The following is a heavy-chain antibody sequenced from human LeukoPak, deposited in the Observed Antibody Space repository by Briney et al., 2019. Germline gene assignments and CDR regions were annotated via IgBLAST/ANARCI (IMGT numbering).Heavy chain of an antibody. CDR2: IYPGDSDT. CDR3: AGHGASSDFYYYFYPMDV. Sequence: GEPLKISCKGSGYHFTNYWIGWVRQMPEKGLEWMGIIYPGDSDTTYSPSFQGQVTISVDKSISTAYLQWNSLKASDTAMYYCAGHGASSDFYYYFYPMDVWGQGTTVAVSS. CDR1: GYHFTNYW. J-gene: IGHJ6*02. D-gene: IGHD3-22*01. V-gene: IGHV5-51*01.